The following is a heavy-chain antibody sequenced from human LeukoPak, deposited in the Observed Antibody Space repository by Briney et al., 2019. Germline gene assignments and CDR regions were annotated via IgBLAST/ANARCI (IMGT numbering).Heavy chain of an antibody. CDR2: VRYDGSKK. CDR1: GFTFSNSG. CDR3: AKNSGSYDFDAFDL. J-gene: IGHJ3*01. V-gene: IGHV3-30*02. Sequence: GGSLRLSCAASGFTFSNSGMHWVRQAPGKGLEWVACVRYDGSKKYYADSVKGRFTISRDNSKNTLYLQMNSLRAEDTAVYYCAKNSGSYDFDAFDLWGQGTMVTVSS. D-gene: IGHD1-26*01.